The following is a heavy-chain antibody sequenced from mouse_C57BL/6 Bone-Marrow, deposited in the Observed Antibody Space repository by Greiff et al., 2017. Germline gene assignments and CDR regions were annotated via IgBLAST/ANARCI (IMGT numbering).Heavy chain of an antibody. CDR3: ARLEFDGSSGDWYFDV. CDR1: GYTFTSYD. Sequence: VQLVESGPELVKPGASVKLSCKASGYTFTSYDINRVKQRPGQGLEWIGWIYPRDGSTKYNEKFKGKATLTVDTSSSTAYMELHSLTSEDSAVYFCARLEFDGSSGDWYFDVWGTGTTVTGSS. CDR2: IYPRDGST. V-gene: IGHV1-85*01. D-gene: IGHD1-1*01. J-gene: IGHJ1*03.